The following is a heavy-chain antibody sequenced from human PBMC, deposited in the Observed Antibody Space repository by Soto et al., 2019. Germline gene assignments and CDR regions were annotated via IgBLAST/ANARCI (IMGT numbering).Heavy chain of an antibody. D-gene: IGHD6-19*01. CDR3: ARFTGYSSGWFVYYGMDV. Sequence: SETLSLTCAVSGGSISSSNWRSWVRQPPGKGLEWIGEIYHSGSTNYNPSLKSRVTISVDKSKNQFSLKLSSVTAADTAVYYCARFTGYSSGWFVYYGMDVWGQGTTVTVSS. CDR2: IYHSGST. J-gene: IGHJ6*02. CDR1: GGSISSSNW. V-gene: IGHV4-4*02.